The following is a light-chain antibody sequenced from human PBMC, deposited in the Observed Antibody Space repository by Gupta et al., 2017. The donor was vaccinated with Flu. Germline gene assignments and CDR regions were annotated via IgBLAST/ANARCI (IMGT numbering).Light chain of an antibody. CDR1: QSISSN. Sequence: ERATLSCRASQSISSNLAWYQQKPGQAPRLLIYGASTRATGIPARFSGSGSGTEFTLTISSLQSEDFAVYFCQQYNNWPPLIFGGGTKVEI. V-gene: IGKV3-15*01. J-gene: IGKJ4*01. CDR2: GAS. CDR3: QQYNNWPPLI.